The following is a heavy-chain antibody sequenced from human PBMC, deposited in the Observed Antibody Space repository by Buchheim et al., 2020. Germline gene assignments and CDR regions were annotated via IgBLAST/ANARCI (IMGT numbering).Heavy chain of an antibody. CDR2: IYYSGST. V-gene: IGHV4-39*01. J-gene: IGHJ4*02. CDR1: GGSISSSSYY. CDR3: ASHDEVSVTERIDY. Sequence: QLQLQESGPGLVKPSETLSLPCTVSGGSISSSSYYWGWLRPPPGKGLEWIGSIYYSGSTYYNPSLNSRVTISVDTSKHQFSLKLSSVTAADTAVYYCASHDEVSVTERIDYWGQGTL. D-gene: IGHD4-11*01.